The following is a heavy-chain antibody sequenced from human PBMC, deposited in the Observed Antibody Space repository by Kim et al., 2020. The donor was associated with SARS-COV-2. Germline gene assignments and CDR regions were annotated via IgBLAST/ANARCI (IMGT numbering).Heavy chain of an antibody. D-gene: IGHD2-2*01. J-gene: IGHJ6*04. Sequence: SETLSLTCIVSGGSISSTSYYWGWIRQPPGKGLEWIGTIYYSGSTYYNPYLKSRVTISVDTSNNQFSLKLSSVTAADTAVYYCARYCSTTSCYGAMDVWGKGTTVTVSS. CDR2: IYYSGST. V-gene: IGHV4-39*01. CDR3: ARYCSTTSCYGAMDV. CDR1: GGSISSTSYY.